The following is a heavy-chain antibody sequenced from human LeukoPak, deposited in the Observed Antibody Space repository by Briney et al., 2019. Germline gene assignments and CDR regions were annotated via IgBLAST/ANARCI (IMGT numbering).Heavy chain of an antibody. CDR1: GGSFSGYY. CDR3: ARGGRSGFVVVPGPKRGRSYFDY. D-gene: IGHD2-2*01. CDR2: INHSGST. J-gene: IGHJ4*02. Sequence: SETLSLTCAAYGGSFSGYYWNGIRQPPGKGLEWIGEINHSGSTNYNPSLKSRVTISVDMSKNQFSLKLSSVSAADTAVYYCARGGRSGFVVVPGPKRGRSYFDYWGQGSLVTVSS. V-gene: IGHV4-34*01.